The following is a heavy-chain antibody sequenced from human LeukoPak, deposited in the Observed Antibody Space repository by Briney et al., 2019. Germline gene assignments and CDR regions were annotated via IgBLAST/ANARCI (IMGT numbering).Heavy chain of an antibody. CDR1: GYTFTDYY. J-gene: IGHJ4*02. V-gene: IGHV1-2*02. CDR2: INPNSGGT. CDR3: ATIPYGSGIIDY. Sequence: EASMKVSCKASGYTFTDYYMHWVRQAPGQGLECMGWINPNSGGTNYAQKFQGRVTMTRDTSISTAYMEVSSLRSDDTAVYYCATIPYGSGIIDYWGQGTLVTVSP. D-gene: IGHD3-10*01.